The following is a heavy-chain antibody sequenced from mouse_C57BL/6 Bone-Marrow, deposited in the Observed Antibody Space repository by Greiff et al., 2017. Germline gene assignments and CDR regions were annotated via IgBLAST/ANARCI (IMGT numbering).Heavy chain of an antibody. D-gene: IGHD2-3*01. CDR1: GYTFTSYW. V-gene: IGHV1-69*01. Sequence: QVQLQQPGAELVMPGASVKLSCKASGYTFTSYWMHWVKQRPGQGLEWIGEIDPSDSYTNYNQKFKGKSTLTVDKSSSPAYMQLSSLTSEDSAVYYCAKGDGYRFAYWGQGTLVTVSA. J-gene: IGHJ3*01. CDR3: AKGDGYRFAY. CDR2: IDPSDSYT.